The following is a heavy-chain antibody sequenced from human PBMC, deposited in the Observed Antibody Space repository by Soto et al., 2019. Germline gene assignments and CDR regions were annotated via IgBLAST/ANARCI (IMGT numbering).Heavy chain of an antibody. J-gene: IGHJ5*02. CDR2: IDHSGYT. V-gene: IGHV4-34*01. Sequence: QVQLQQWGAGLLKPSETLSLTCAVYGGSFSGYYWNWIRQPPGKGLEWIGEIDHSGYTNYNPSLKSRATISVDTSKNQFSLRLTSVTAADTAVYYCARVRDWFDPWGQGTLVTVSS. CDR1: GGSFSGYY. D-gene: IGHD3-3*01. CDR3: ARVRDWFDP.